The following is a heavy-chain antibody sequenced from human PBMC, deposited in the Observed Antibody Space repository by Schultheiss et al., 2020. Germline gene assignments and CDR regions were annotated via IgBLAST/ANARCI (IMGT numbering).Heavy chain of an antibody. CDR1: GGSISSYY. D-gene: IGHD3-16*01. Sequence: SETLSLTCAVYGGSISSYYWSWIRQPPGKGLEWIGSIYYSGSTYYNPSLKSRVTISVDTSKNQFSLKLSSVTAADTAVYYCARGSPAAAKGDDNWGQGTLVTVSS. J-gene: IGHJ4*02. CDR2: IYYSGST. CDR3: ARGSPAAAKGDDN. V-gene: IGHV4-59*12.